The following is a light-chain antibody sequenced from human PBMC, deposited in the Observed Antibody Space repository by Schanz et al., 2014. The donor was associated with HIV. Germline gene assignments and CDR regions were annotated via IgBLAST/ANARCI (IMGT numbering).Light chain of an antibody. CDR3: VSWDGSLNGLV. Sequence: QSALTQPASVSGSPGQSITISCTGTSNDVGGYNFVSWYQQHPGKAPKLIIYDVSNRPSGVSNRFSGSKSGTSASLAITGLQAEDEADYYCVSWDGSLNGLVFGGGTKLTVL. CDR2: DVS. V-gene: IGLV2-14*03. CDR1: SNDVGGYNF. J-gene: IGLJ2*01.